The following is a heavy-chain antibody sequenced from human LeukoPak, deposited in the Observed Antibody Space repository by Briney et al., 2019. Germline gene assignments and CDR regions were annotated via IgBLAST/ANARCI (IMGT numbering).Heavy chain of an antibody. CDR2: INHSGST. D-gene: IGHD3-10*01. CDR1: GGSFSGYY. J-gene: IGHJ6*03. Sequence: SETLSLTCAVYGGSFSGYYWSWIRQPPGKGLEWIGEINHSGSTNYNPSLKSRVTISVDTSKNQFSLKLSSVTAADTAVYYCAREGIWFGESTYYMDVWGKGTTVTISS. CDR3: AREGIWFGESTYYMDV. V-gene: IGHV4-34*01.